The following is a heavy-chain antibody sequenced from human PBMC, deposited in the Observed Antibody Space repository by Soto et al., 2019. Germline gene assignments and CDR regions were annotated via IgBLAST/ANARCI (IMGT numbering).Heavy chain of an antibody. CDR1: GVSVSRGRYY. CDR2: IYDSGSS. CDR3: ARVFGSGLYYFDS. D-gene: IGHD3-10*01. J-gene: IGHJ4*02. V-gene: IGHV4-61*01. Sequence: SDTLSLTCPVSGVSVSRGRYYWSWLRQPPGKGLEWIGYIYDSGSSNYNPSLKSRVTISVDMSKNQFSLKLSSVTAADTAVYYCARVFGSGLYYFDSWGQGTLVNVSS.